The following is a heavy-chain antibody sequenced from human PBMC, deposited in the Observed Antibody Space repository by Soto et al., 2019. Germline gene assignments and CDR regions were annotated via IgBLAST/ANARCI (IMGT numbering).Heavy chain of an antibody. V-gene: IGHV1-8*01. CDR1: GYTFTSYD. J-gene: IGHJ3*02. Sequence: GASVKVSCKASGYTFTSYDINWVRQATGQGLEWMGWMNPNSGNTGYAQKFQGRVTMTRNTSISTAYMELSSLRSEDTAVYYCARAYYDFWSGYDAFDIWGQGTMVTVSS. CDR2: MNPNSGNT. CDR3: ARAYYDFWSGYDAFDI. D-gene: IGHD3-3*01.